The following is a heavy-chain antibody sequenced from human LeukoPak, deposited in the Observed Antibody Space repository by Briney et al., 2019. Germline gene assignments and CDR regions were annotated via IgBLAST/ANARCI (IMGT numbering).Heavy chain of an antibody. CDR3: ARDQGGYYYDSSGYSAFDI. V-gene: IGHV1-46*01. Sequence: ASVKVSCKAFGYTFTSNYMHWVRQAPGQGPEWMGVISPSGGSTTYAQKFQGRVTLTRDMSTSTDYLELSSLRSDDTAVYYCARDQGGYYYDSSGYSAFDIWGQGTMVTVSS. J-gene: IGHJ3*02. CDR2: ISPSGGST. D-gene: IGHD3-22*01. CDR1: GYTFTSNY.